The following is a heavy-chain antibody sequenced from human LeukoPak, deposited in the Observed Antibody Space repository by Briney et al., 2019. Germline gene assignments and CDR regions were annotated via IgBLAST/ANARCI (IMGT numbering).Heavy chain of an antibody. D-gene: IGHD2-21*01. CDR1: GFTFSSSA. Sequence: GGSLRLSCAASGFTFSSSAMNWVRQAPGKGLEWVSAISISGDDTYYADSVKGRFTISRDNSKNTLYLQMNSLRAEDTAVYYCAKDRTSGIVVVSPGTLWGQGTLVTVSS. V-gene: IGHV3-23*01. J-gene: IGHJ4*02. CDR2: ISISGDDT. CDR3: AKDRTSGIVVVSPGTL.